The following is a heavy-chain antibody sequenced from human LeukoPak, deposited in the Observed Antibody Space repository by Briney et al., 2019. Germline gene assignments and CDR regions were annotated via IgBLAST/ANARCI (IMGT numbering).Heavy chain of an antibody. D-gene: IGHD2-15*01. CDR1: GYTFTSYD. Sequence: ASVKVSCKASGYTFTSYDINWVRQATGQGLEWMGWMNPNSGNTGYAQKFQGRVTMTRNTSISTAYMELSSLRSEDTAVYYCATVRLGLYYYGMDVWGQGTTVTVSS. CDR2: MNPNSGNT. CDR3: ATVRLGLYYYGMDV. V-gene: IGHV1-8*01. J-gene: IGHJ6*02.